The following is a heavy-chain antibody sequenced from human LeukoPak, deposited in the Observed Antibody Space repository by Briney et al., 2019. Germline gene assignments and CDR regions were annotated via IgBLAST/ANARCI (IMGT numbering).Heavy chain of an antibody. CDR3: ARVSTNSRVGGYDPQWYFDL. J-gene: IGHJ2*01. CDR1: GYTFINYG. D-gene: IGHD5-12*01. CDR2: ISGYNGNA. V-gene: IGHV1-18*04. Sequence: GASVKVSCKASGYTFINYGFTWVRQAPGQGLEWMGWISGYNGNANYLQKFQGRVTMTTDTSTNTVYMELRSLSSDDTAVYYCARVSTNSRVGGYDPQWYFDLWSRVTLVNVAS.